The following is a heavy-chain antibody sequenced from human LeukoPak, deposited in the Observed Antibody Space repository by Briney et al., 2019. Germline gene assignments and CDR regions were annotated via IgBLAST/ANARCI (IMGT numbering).Heavy chain of an antibody. Sequence: AGGSLRLSCAASGFTFSSYGMHWVRQAPGKGLEWVAFIRYDGSNKYYADSVKGRFTISRDNSKNTLYLQMNSLRAEDTAVYYCALLWFGELFGGRDYWGQGTLVTVSS. CDR1: GFTFSSYG. V-gene: IGHV3-30*02. CDR2: IRYDGSNK. CDR3: ALLWFGELFGGRDY. D-gene: IGHD3-10*01. J-gene: IGHJ4*02.